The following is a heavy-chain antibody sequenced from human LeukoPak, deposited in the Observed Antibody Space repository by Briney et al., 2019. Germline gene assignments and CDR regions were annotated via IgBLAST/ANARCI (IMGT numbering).Heavy chain of an antibody. D-gene: IGHD5-12*01. CDR2: IIPILGIA. V-gene: IGHV1-69*04. J-gene: IGHJ3*02. Sequence: ASVKVSCKASGGTFSSYAISWVRQAPGQGLEWMGRIIPILGIANYAQKFQGRVTITADKSTSTAYMELSSLRSEDTAVYYCAGDRHSGYDLNDAFDIWGQGTMVTVSS. CDR1: GGTFSSYA. CDR3: AGDRHSGYDLNDAFDI.